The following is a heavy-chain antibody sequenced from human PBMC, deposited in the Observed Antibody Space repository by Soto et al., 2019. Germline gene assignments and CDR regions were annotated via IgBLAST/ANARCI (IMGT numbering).Heavy chain of an antibody. V-gene: IGHV1-18*01. Sequence: ASVKVSCKASGYTFTSYGISWVRQAPGQGLEWMGWISAYNGNTNYAQKLQGRVTMTTDTSASTAYMELSSLRSEDTAVYYCAIVIPPRPREYDMGAFDIWGQGTMVTVSS. J-gene: IGHJ3*02. CDR2: ISAYNGNT. CDR3: AIVIPPRPREYDMGAFDI. D-gene: IGHD3-22*01. CDR1: GYTFTSYG.